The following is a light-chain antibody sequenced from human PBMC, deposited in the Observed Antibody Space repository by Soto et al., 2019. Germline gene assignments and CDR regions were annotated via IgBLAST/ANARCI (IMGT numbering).Light chain of an antibody. CDR3: SSYTSSSTRG. CDR1: SSDVGAYDY. J-gene: IGLJ1*01. CDR2: EVS. V-gene: IGLV2-14*03. Sequence: LTQPASVSGSPGQSITISCPGTSSDVGAYDYGSWYQKHPDKAPKLMIYEVSNRPSGVSNRFSGSKSVNTATLTISGLQTEDEADYYCSSYTSSSTRGFGTGTKVTVL.